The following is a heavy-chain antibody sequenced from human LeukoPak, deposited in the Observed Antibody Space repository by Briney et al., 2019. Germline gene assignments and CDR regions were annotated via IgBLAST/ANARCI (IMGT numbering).Heavy chain of an antibody. J-gene: IGHJ4*02. CDR2: IIPIFGTA. CDR3: ARARYFDWLLKTHFDY. CDR1: GYTFTSYG. V-gene: IGHV1-69*13. Sequence: GASVKVSCKASGYTFTSYGISWVRQAPGQGLEWMGGIIPIFGTANYAQKFQGRVTITADESTSTAYMELSSLRSEDTAVYYCARARYFDWLLKTHFDYWGQGTLVTVSS. D-gene: IGHD3-9*01.